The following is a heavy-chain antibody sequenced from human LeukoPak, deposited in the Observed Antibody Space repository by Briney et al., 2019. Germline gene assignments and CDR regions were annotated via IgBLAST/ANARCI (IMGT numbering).Heavy chain of an antibody. CDR3: ARDSGHTGYGLLDY. CDR2: IKHDGSEK. J-gene: IGHJ4*02. Sequence: PGGSLRLSCADSGFTFNSYWMGWVRQTPGKGLEWVANIKHDGSEKYYVDSVEGRFTISRDNAKNSLFLQMNSLRAEDTAVYYCARDSGHTGYGLLDYWGQGTLVTVSS. CDR1: GFTFNSYW. V-gene: IGHV3-7*01. D-gene: IGHD5-12*01.